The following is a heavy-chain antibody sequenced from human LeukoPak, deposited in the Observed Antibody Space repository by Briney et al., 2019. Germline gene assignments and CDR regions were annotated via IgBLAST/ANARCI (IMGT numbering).Heavy chain of an antibody. Sequence: SETLSLTCTVSGGSISSHYWSWIRQPPGKGLEWIGYIYYSGSTNYNPSLKSRVTISVDTSKNQFSLKLSSVTAADTAVYYCARDLPNWSIDYWGQGTLVTVSS. J-gene: IGHJ4*02. V-gene: IGHV4-59*11. CDR2: IYYSGST. CDR3: ARDLPNWSIDY. D-gene: IGHD1-20*01. CDR1: GGSISSHY.